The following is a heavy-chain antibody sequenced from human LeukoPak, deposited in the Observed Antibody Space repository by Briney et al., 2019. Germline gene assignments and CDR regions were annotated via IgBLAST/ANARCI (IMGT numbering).Heavy chain of an antibody. D-gene: IGHD2-15*01. CDR3: ASLRGGVAIAGPSGY. CDR1: GFTFSSYS. Sequence: GGSLRLSCAASGFTFSSYSMNWVRQAPGKGLEWVSYISSSSPTIYYADSVKGRFTISRDNAKNSLYLQMNSLRAEDTAVYYCASLRGGVAIAGPSGYWGQGTLVTVSS. J-gene: IGHJ4*02. CDR2: ISSSSPTI. V-gene: IGHV3-48*01.